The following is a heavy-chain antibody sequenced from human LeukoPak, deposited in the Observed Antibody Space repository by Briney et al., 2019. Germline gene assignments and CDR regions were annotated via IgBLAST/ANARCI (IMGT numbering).Heavy chain of an antibody. J-gene: IGHJ4*02. Sequence: SQTLSLTCAISGDSVSSNSAAWNWIRQSPSRGLEWLARTYDRSKWYNDYAVSVKSRITINPDTSKNQFSLQLNSVTPEDTAAYYCAKSTYYYGSGSLIYYFDYWGQGTLVTVSS. CDR3: AKSTYYYGSGSLIYYFDY. CDR2: TYDRSKWYN. V-gene: IGHV6-1*01. CDR1: GDSVSSNSAA. D-gene: IGHD3-10*01.